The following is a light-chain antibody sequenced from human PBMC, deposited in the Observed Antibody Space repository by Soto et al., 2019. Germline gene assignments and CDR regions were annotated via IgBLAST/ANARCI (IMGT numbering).Light chain of an antibody. V-gene: IGLV2-14*03. CDR3: NSYTSSSTYF. J-gene: IGLJ1*01. CDR1: SSDVGAYSF. CDR2: DVN. Sequence: QSALTQPASVSGSSGQSITISCTGTSSDVGAYSFVSWYQQHPGKAPKLVIYDVNNRPSGVSNRFSGSKSGNTASLTISGLQTEDEADYYCNSYTSSSTYFFGTGTKLTVL.